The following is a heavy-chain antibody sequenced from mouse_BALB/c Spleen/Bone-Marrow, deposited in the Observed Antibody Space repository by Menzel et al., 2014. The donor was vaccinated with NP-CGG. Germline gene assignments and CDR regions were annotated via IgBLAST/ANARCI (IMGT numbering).Heavy chain of an antibody. CDR3: ARSYGYERSWFAY. J-gene: IGHJ3*01. V-gene: IGHV1-18*01. CDR1: GYTFTEYT. CDR2: INPNNGGT. D-gene: IGHD2-2*01. Sequence: EVQRVESGPELVKPGASVKISCKTSGYTFTEYTMHWVKQSHGKSLEWIGGINPNNGGTTYNQKFKGKATLTVDKSSSTAYMELRSLTSEDSAVYYCARSYGYERSWFAYWGQGTLVTVSA.